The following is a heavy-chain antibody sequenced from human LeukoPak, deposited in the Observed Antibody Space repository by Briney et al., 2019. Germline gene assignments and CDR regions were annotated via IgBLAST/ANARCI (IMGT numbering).Heavy chain of an antibody. Sequence: ASVTVSFTASGYTFTDYYMHGVRQAPGQGREWMGGINPKTGGTHYAQRFQGRVTMTRDTSIRTAYMELSRLRSDDTAVYFCARLKIQVFLDYSNYGMDVWGQGTTVTVSS. CDR3: ARLKIQVFLDYSNYGMDV. V-gene: IGHV1-2*02. D-gene: IGHD5-18*01. CDR1: GYTFTDYY. J-gene: IGHJ6*02. CDR2: INPKTGGT.